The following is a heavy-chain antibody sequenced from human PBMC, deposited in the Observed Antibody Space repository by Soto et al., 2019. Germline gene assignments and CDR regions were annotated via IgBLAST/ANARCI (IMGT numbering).Heavy chain of an antibody. CDR2: IYHSGST. Sequence: PSETLSLTCAVYGGSFSGYYWSWIRQPPGKGLEWIGYIYHSGSTYYNPSLKSRVTISVDRSKNQFSLKLSSVTAADTAVYYCARDLLWFEEFYFDYWGQGTLVTVSS. CDR1: GGSFSGYY. CDR3: ARDLLWFEEFYFDY. D-gene: IGHD3-10*01. V-gene: IGHV4-34*01. J-gene: IGHJ4*02.